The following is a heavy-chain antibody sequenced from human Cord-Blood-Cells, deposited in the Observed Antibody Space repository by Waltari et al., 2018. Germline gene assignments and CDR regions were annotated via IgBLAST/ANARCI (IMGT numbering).Heavy chain of an antibody. CDR1: GFTFSGSA. D-gene: IGHD2-15*01. CDR3: TRPRSRYCSGGSCYYYYGMDV. J-gene: IGHJ6*02. CDR2: IRSKANSYAT. V-gene: IGHV3-73*02. Sequence: EVQLVESGGGLVQPGGSLKLSCAASGFTFSGSAMHWVRQASGKGLEWVGRIRSKANSYATAYAASVKGRFTISRDDSKNTAYLQMNSLKTEDTAVYYCTRPRSRYCSGGSCYYYYGMDVWGQGP.